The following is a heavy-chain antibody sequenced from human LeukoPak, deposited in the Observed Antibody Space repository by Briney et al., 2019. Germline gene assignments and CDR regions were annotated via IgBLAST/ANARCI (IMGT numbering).Heavy chain of an antibody. CDR1: GYTVTRYD. Sequence: GCSVKVSCKASGYTVTRYDIIWLRQAPGHRLEGMGWIRPYNGNTNDAHKLQGRVTMTTYTSTSTAYMELRSLRSDDTDAYYCAGYTNNRDNGFDPWGQGTLVTVSS. J-gene: IGHJ5*02. CDR2: IRPYNGNT. D-gene: IGHD6-13*01. CDR3: AGYTNNRDNGFDP. V-gene: IGHV1-18*04.